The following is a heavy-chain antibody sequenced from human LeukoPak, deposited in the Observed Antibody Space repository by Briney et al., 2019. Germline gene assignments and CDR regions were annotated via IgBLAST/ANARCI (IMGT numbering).Heavy chain of an antibody. CDR1: GYTFTDYY. CDR2: ITPISGGT. V-gene: IGHV1-2*02. D-gene: IGHD2-21*01. J-gene: IGHJ4*02. Sequence: ASVKVSFKASGYTFTDYYVNWVRQAPGQGGEGGGWITPISGGTSYAQKFQGRVTLTSDTSINTAYMDLSSLRYDDTAIYYCARGHSGDGYHFDYWGQGTLVAVSS. CDR3: ARGHSGDGYHFDY.